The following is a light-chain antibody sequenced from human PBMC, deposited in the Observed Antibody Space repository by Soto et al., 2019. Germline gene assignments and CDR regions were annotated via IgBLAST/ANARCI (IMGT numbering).Light chain of an antibody. V-gene: IGLV1-51*01. J-gene: IGLJ3*02. CDR1: SSNIGKTY. CDR2: DNN. CDR3: GTWDSSLSAWV. Sequence: QSVLTQPPSVSAAPGQKVTISCSGSSSNIGKTYVSWYHQLPGTAPKLLIYDNNRRPSGIPDRFSGSKSGPSATLGITGLQTGDEADYYCGTWDSSLSAWVFGGGTQLTVL.